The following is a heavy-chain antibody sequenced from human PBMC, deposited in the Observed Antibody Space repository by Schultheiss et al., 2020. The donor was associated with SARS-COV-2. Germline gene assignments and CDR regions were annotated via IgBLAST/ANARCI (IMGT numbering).Heavy chain of an antibody. Sequence: GGSLRLSCTASGFIFNNYALSWVRQAPGKGLEWVSTIGRYDHSTRYAGSVKGRFTISRDNSKNILHLQMNSLRAEDTAVYFCVTAWASLTTGYWGQGTLVTVSS. CDR3: VTAWASLTTGY. CDR1: GFIFNNYA. CDR2: IGRYDHST. V-gene: IGHV3-23*01. D-gene: IGHD3-16*02. J-gene: IGHJ4*02.